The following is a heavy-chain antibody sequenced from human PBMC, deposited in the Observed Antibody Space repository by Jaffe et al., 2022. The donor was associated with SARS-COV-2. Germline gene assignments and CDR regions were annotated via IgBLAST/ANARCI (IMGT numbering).Heavy chain of an antibody. Sequence: QVQLVQSGAEVKKPGSSVKVSCKASGGTFSSYAISWVRQAPGQGLEWMGGIIPIFGTANYAQKFQGRVTITADESTSTAYMELSSLRSEDTAVYYCAVSYGSGSYYNYGVHPPYYYYYMDVWGKGTTVTVSS. CDR1: GGTFSSYA. J-gene: IGHJ6*03. CDR3: AVSYGSGSYYNYGVHPPYYYYYMDV. CDR2: IIPIFGTA. D-gene: IGHD3-10*01. V-gene: IGHV1-69*01.